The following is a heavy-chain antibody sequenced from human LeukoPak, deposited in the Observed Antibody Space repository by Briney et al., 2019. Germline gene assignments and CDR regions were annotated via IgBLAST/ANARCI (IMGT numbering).Heavy chain of an antibody. CDR2: INPNSGGT. V-gene: IGHV1-2*04. Sequence: ASVKVSCKASGYTFTGYYMHWVRQAPGQGLEWMGWINPNSGGTNYAQKFQGWVTMTRDTSISTAYMELSRLRSDDTAVYYCARGIGSSGSPQDYWGQGTLVTVSS. J-gene: IGHJ4*02. CDR3: ARGIGSSGSPQDY. CDR1: GYTFTGYY. D-gene: IGHD3-22*01.